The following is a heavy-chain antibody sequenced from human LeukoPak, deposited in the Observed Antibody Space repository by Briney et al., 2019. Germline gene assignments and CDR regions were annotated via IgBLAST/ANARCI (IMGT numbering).Heavy chain of an antibody. CDR1: GFTFSSYW. CDR2: INSDGSST. D-gene: IGHD3-22*01. V-gene: IGHV3-74*01. Sequence: GGSLRLSCSASGFTFSSYWMHWVRQAPGKGLVCVSRINSDGSSTNYADSVKGRFTISRDNAKNTLYLKMNSLRAEDTAVYYCARAEYYYDSSGYVHFDYWGQGTLVTVSS. CDR3: ARAEYYYDSSGYVHFDY. J-gene: IGHJ4*02.